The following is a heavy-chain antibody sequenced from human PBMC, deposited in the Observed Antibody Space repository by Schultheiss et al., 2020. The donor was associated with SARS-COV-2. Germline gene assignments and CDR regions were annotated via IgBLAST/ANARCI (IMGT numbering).Heavy chain of an antibody. CDR1: GGSFSGYY. CDR3: SRGRTSVIPSPVLGLGPHYFSYYMDV. V-gene: IGHV4-34*01. J-gene: IGHJ6*03. CDR2: IKDSGRTT. Sequence: SETLSLTCAVYGGSFSGYYWSWIRQPPTKGVEWIGEIKDSGRTTNYNPSLKSRVTISVDTSKHQFSLRLRSVTAADTAIYFCSRGRTSVIPSPVLGLGPHYFSYYMDVWGKGTTVTVSS. D-gene: IGHD4-11*01.